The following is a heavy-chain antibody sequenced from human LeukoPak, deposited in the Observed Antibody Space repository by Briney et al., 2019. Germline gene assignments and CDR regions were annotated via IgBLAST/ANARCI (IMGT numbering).Heavy chain of an antibody. D-gene: IGHD2-2*02. CDR1: GYSITSGYY. V-gene: IGHV4-38-2*02. CDR3: ARYCSSTTCYTRGGDY. J-gene: IGHJ4*02. Sequence: SETLSLTCSVSGYSITSGYYWGWIRQPPGKGLEWIGSIYHTGNTFYDPSFNSRVAISVDTSKNQFSLSLSSVTAADTAVYYCARYCSSTTCYTRGGDYWGQGTLVTVSS. CDR2: IYHTGNT.